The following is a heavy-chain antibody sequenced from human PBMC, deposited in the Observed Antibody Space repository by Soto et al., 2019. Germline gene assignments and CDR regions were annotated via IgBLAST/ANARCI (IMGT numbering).Heavy chain of an antibody. Sequence: PEETLSLTCTVSGGSISGYYWSWIRQPPGKGLEWIGYIYYSGSTKYNPSLNSRVTISMDTSKNQFSLKLSSVTAADTAVYYCARIGKAPTAPWDYWGQGILVTVSS. J-gene: IGHJ4*02. CDR3: ARIGKAPTAPWDY. V-gene: IGHV4-59*01. D-gene: IGHD1-1*01. CDR2: IYYSGST. CDR1: GGSISGYY.